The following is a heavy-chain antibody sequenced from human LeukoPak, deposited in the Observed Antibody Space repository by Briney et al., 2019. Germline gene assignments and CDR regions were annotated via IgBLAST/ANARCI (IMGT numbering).Heavy chain of an antibody. Sequence: PSETLSLTCTVSGGSISSYYWSWIRQPAGKGLEWIGRIYTSGSTNYNPSLKSRVTMSVDTSKNQFSLKLSSVTAADTAVYYCARDAPYWGSGNNWFDPWGQGTLVTVSS. CDR1: GGSISSYY. J-gene: IGHJ5*02. CDR3: ARDAPYWGSGNNWFDP. CDR2: IYTSGST. V-gene: IGHV4-4*07. D-gene: IGHD7-27*01.